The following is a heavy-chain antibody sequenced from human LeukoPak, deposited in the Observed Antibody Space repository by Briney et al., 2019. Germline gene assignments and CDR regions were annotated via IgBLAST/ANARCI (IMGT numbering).Heavy chain of an antibody. CDR1: GGSISSHYY. V-gene: IGHV4-39*01. Sequence: MASETLSLTCTVSGGSISSHYYWIWIRQPPGKGLEWIGSIYYSGSTYYNPSLKSRVTISVDTSKNQFSLKLSSLTAAETAVYYCARQYGSGRSYTPVVDLWGQGTLVTVSS. J-gene: IGHJ4*02. CDR2: IYYSGST. CDR3: ARQYGSGRSYTPVVDL. D-gene: IGHD3-10*01.